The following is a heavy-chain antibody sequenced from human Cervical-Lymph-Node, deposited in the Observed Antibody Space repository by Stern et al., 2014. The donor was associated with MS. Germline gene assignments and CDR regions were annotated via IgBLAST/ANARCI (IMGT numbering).Heavy chain of an antibody. CDR3: ARQRYFDY. V-gene: IGHV5-51*01. CDR1: GYTFTSYW. Sequence: EVQLVESGPEVKRPGESLKISCQASGYTFTSYWIGWVRQMPGKGLEWIAIIFPGGSDIRYSPSFKGQVTIPADKSSSTAYLQWNNLKASDTAIYYCARQRYFDYWGQGTLVTVSS. J-gene: IGHJ4*02. CDR2: IFPGGSDI.